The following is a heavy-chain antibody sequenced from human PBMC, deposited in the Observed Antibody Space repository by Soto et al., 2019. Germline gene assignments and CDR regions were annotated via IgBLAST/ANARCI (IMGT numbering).Heavy chain of an antibody. CDR3: AIETSDAFWSCQQAMDV. D-gene: IGHD3-3*01. CDR2: VHYDGTKK. CDR1: GFTFSSYV. J-gene: IGHJ6*04. V-gene: IGHV3-30*02. Sequence: HPGGSLRLSCAPSGFTFSSYVMHWVRQAPGKGLEWVAVVHYDGTKKYYADSVRGRFTISRDNSENILYLQMNSLRPDDTAVYFCAIETSDAFWSCQQAMDVWGKGTTVTVSS.